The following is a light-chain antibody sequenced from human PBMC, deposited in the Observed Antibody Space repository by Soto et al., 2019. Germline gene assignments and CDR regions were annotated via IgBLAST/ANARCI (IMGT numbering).Light chain of an antibody. CDR2: GTS. J-gene: IGKJ4*01. CDR3: QQYNNWPLT. Sequence: EKIITQSPATLSENPGGRATLSCRASQRVSSNLAWYQQKPGQAPRLLIYGTSTRATGIPPRFSGSGSGTEFTLTISSLQSEDFAVYFCQQYNNWPLTFGGGTKLYIK. CDR1: QRVSSN. V-gene: IGKV3-15*01.